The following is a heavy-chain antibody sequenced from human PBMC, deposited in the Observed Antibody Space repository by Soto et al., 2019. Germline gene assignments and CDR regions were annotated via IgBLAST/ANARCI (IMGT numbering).Heavy chain of an antibody. Sequence: GGSLRLSCAASRFTSGYHAMNWVRQAPGKGLEWVSTISSNGENTHYADSVKGRFIISSDNSSNTVALQMNSLRVEDTAVYYCVSRVSAHFDSWGQGTLVTVS. J-gene: IGHJ4*01. V-gene: IGHV3-23*01. CDR2: ISSNGENT. CDR3: VSRVSAHFDS. CDR1: RFTSGYHA. D-gene: IGHD6-13*01.